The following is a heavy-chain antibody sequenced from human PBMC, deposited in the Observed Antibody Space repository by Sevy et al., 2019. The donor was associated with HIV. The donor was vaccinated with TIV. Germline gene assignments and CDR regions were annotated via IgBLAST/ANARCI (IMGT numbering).Heavy chain of an antibody. CDR3: ARDRYYDASGYYYYYYGMDV. J-gene: IGHJ6*02. CDR1: GFTVSGNY. CDR2: IDSGGST. V-gene: IGHV3-66*01. D-gene: IGHD3-22*01. Sequence: QQRGSLRLSCEASGFTVSGNYMAWVRPAPGKGLEWVSLIDSGGSTYYADSVKGRFTISRDNAKNTLYLQMNPLRAEDTAVYFCARDRYYDASGYYYYYYGMDVWGQGTTVTVSS.